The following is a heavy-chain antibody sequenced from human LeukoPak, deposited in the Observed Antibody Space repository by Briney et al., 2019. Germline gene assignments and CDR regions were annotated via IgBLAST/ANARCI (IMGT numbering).Heavy chain of an antibody. Sequence: GASAKVSCKASGYTFTGYYMHWVRQAPGQGLEWMGWINPNSGGTNYAQKFQGRVTMTRDTSISTAYMELSRLRSDDTAVYYCARAVAGTHWVFDPWGQGTLVTVSS. V-gene: IGHV1-2*02. J-gene: IGHJ5*02. CDR1: GYTFTGYY. CDR2: INPNSGGT. CDR3: ARAVAGTHWVFDP. D-gene: IGHD6-19*01.